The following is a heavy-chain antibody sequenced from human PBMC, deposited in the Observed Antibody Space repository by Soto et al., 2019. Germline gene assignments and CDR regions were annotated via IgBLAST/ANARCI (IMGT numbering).Heavy chain of an antibody. V-gene: IGHV3-21*06. CDR3: ARDHGRCTGPYNYHGMDV. CDR1: GFSFSTYY. J-gene: IGHJ6*02. D-gene: IGHD2-15*01. CDR2: IGSSSSTYI. Sequence: EVQLVESGGGLVKPGGSLRLSCVASGFSFSTYYMNWVRQAPGKGLEWVSSIGSSSSTYIYYGDSVKGRFTISRDNAKNSLYLEMNSRRAEDTAVYYCARDHGRCTGPYNYHGMDVWGLGTTVTVSS.